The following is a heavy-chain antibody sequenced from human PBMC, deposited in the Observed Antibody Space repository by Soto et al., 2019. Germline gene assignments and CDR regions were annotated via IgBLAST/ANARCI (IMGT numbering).Heavy chain of an antibody. CDR3: ARESAMVDFDY. CDR1: GFTFSSYS. CDR2: ISSSSSYI. V-gene: IGHV3-21*01. J-gene: IGHJ4*02. D-gene: IGHD5-18*01. Sequence: GGSLRLSCAASGFTFSSYSMNWVRQAPGKGLEWVSSISSSSSYIYYADSVKGRFTISRDNAKNSLYLQLNSLRAEDTAVYYCARESAMVDFDYWGQGTLVTVSS.